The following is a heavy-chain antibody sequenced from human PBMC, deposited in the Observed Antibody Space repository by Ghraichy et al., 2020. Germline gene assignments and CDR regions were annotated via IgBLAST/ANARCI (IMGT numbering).Heavy chain of an antibody. CDR3: ARGLTPYYGSGIGGTSPFDY. Sequence: GGSLRLSCAAFGFTFSSYSMNWVRQAPGKGLEWVAYITSRSNSIYYADSVKGRFTISRDNAKNSLFLQMKSLRAEDTAVYYCARGLTPYYGSGIGGTSPFDYWGQGTLVTVSS. V-gene: IGHV3-48*01. D-gene: IGHD3-10*01. CDR2: ITSRSNSI. CDR1: GFTFSSYS. J-gene: IGHJ4*02.